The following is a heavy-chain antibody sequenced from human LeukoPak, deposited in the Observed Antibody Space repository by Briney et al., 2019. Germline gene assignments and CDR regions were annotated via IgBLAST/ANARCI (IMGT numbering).Heavy chain of an antibody. CDR1: GGSVSSGSYY. Sequence: SETLSLTCTVSGGSVSSGSYYWSWIRQPPGKGLEWIVYIYYSGSTNYNPSLKSRVTISVDTSKNQFSLKLSSVTAADTAVYYCARGYSSGWYGHNYYYGMDVWGQGTTVTVSS. CDR3: ARGYSSGWYGHNYYYGMDV. CDR2: IYYSGST. D-gene: IGHD6-19*01. V-gene: IGHV4-61*01. J-gene: IGHJ6*02.